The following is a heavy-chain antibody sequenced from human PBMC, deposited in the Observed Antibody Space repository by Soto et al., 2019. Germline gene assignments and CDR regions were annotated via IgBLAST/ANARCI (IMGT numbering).Heavy chain of an antibody. CDR2: ISGSGDNT. J-gene: IGHJ6*02. D-gene: IGHD3-9*01. V-gene: IGHV3-23*01. CDR3: AKEILTGYYNYYYYGLDV. Sequence: GGSLRLSCAASGFTFSTYAMSWVRQAPGKGLEWVSVISGSGDNTYYADSVKGRFTISRDNSKNTLYLQMNSLRAEDTALYYFAKEILTGYYNYYYYGLDVWGQGTTVTVSS. CDR1: GFTFSTYA.